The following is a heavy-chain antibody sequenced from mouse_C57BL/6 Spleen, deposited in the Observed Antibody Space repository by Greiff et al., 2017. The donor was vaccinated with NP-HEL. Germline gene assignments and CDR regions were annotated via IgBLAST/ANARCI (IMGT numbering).Heavy chain of an antibody. V-gene: IGHV5-17*01. CDR3: ARLIYYGNGAMDY. D-gene: IGHD2-1*01. Sequence: DVMLVESGGGLVKPGGSLKLSCAASGFTFSDYGMHWVRQAPEKGLEWVAYISSGSSTIYYADTVKGRFTISRDNAKNTLFLQMTSLRSEDTAMYYCARLIYYGNGAMDYWGQGTSVTVSS. CDR1: GFTFSDYG. J-gene: IGHJ4*01. CDR2: ISSGSSTI.